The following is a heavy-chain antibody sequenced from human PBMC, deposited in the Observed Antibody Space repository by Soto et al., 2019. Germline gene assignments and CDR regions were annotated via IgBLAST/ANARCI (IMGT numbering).Heavy chain of an antibody. V-gene: IGHV4-4*02. J-gene: IGHJ4*02. CDR3: ARKGSHYYFDY. CDR1: GGSINSSNW. D-gene: IGHD6-13*01. CDR2: IYPSGTT. Sequence: SETLSLTCAVSGGSINSSNWWTWVRQTPGQGLEWIGEIYPSGTTNYNPSLKTRVTISLDKSTNQFSLRLTSVTAADTAVYYCARKGSHYYFDYWGQGTLVTVSS.